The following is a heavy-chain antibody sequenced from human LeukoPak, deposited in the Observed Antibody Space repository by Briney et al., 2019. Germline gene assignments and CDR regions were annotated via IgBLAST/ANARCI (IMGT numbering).Heavy chain of an antibody. CDR2: INPNSGGT. D-gene: IGHD5-18*01. CDR1: GYTFTGYY. Sequence: ASVKVSCKASGYTFTGYYMHWVRQAPGQGLEWMGWINPNSGGTNYAQKFQGRVTMTRDTSISTAYMELSRLRSDDTAVYYCARADVDTAMVTDYWGQGTLVTVSS. CDR3: ARADVDTAMVTDY. J-gene: IGHJ4*02. V-gene: IGHV1-2*02.